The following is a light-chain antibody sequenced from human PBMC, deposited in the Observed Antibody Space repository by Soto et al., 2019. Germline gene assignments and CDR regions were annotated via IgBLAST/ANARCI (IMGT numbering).Light chain of an antibody. V-gene: IGKV1-27*01. CDR1: QGISNY. CDR3: QKYNSAPHT. Sequence: DIQMTQSPSSLSSSVGDRVTITCRASQGISNYFAWYQQKPGKVPTLLIYAASTLQSGVPSRFSGSGSGTDFTLTISSLQPEDVATYYCQKYNSAPHTFGQGTKLEIK. J-gene: IGKJ2*01. CDR2: AAS.